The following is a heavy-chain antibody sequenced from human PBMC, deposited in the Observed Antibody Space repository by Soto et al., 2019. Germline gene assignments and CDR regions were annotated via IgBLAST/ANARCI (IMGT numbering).Heavy chain of an antibody. CDR2: IYSSGRT. Sequence: QVQLQESGPGLVKPSQTLSLTCTVSGGSISSGDYYWSWIRQHPGKGLEWIGYIYSSGRTHYNPSLKSRLNISLDTSNNLLSLRLTPVTAADTAVYYCARMGLHLGELSRNWFDPWGRGTLVTVSS. CDR1: GGSISSGDYY. J-gene: IGHJ5*02. CDR3: ARMGLHLGELSRNWFDP. V-gene: IGHV4-31*03. D-gene: IGHD3-16*02.